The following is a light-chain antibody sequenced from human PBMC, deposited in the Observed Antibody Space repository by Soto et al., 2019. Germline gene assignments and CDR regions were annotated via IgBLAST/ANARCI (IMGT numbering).Light chain of an antibody. V-gene: IGKV3D-15*01. J-gene: IGKJ1*01. CDR2: RAS. CDR1: QSVTNN. Sequence: EIVMTQSPVTLSVSPGEKATCTCRASQSVTNNLAWYQQTPGQAPRLLIYRASTRATGVPVRFSGSGSGTQFTLTLSSLQSEDSAVYFCQQYNHWPGTFGQGTKVDI. CDR3: QQYNHWPGT.